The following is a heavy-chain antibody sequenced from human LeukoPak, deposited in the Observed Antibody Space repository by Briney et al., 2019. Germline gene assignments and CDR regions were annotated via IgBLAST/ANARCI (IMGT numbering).Heavy chain of an antibody. CDR3: ARHDSFIPY. J-gene: IGHJ4*02. D-gene: IGHD5-18*01. CDR1: GFNFNYYA. V-gene: IGHV3-23*01. Sequence: GGSLRLSCAASGFNFNYYAMSWVRPAPGKGLEWVSGIIDNEGRTYYTDSVKGRFTISRDKTRNTVYLQMNNLRADDTAVYFCARHDSFIPYWGQGTLVTVAS. CDR2: IIDNEGRT.